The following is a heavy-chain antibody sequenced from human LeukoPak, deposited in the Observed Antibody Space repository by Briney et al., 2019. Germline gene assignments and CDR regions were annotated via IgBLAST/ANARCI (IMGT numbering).Heavy chain of an antibody. Sequence: PGGSLRLSCAASGFTFDDYAMHWVRQAPGKGLEWVAFIRYDGSNKYYADSVKGRFTISRDNSKNTLYLQMNSLRAEDTAVYYCAKDYYLICDYWGQGTLVTVSS. CDR2: IRYDGSNK. V-gene: IGHV3-30*02. CDR1: GFTFDDYA. J-gene: IGHJ4*02. D-gene: IGHD3-22*01. CDR3: AKDYYLICDY.